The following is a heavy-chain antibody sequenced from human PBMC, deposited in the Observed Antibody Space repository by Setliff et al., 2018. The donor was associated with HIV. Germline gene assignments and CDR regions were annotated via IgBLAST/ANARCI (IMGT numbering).Heavy chain of an antibody. CDR3: ARKVGGDFDY. J-gene: IGHJ4*02. Sequence: ETLSLTCVVYGGSFTNFYWSWIRQPPGKGLECIGEINHSGITNYNPSLKSRVTISVDTSKNQFSLKLSSVTAADTAVYFCARKVGGDFDYWGQGTLVTVSS. V-gene: IGHV4-34*01. CDR1: GGSFTNFY. D-gene: IGHD2-2*01. CDR2: INHSGIT.